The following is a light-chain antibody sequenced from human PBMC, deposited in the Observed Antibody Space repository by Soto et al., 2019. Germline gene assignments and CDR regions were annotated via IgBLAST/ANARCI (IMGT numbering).Light chain of an antibody. CDR2: DAS. CDR1: QSISSW. V-gene: IGKV1-5*01. J-gene: IGKJ5*01. CDR3: QQYNSYPVA. Sequence: DIQMTQSPSTLSASVGDRVTITCRASQSISSWLPWYQQKPGKAPKLLIYDASNLESGVPSRFSGSGSGTEFTLTICSLQPDDFATYYCQQYNSYPVAFGQGTRLEIK.